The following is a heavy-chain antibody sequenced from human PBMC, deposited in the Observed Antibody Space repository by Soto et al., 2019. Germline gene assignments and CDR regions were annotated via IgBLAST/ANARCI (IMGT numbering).Heavy chain of an antibody. D-gene: IGHD3-16*01. V-gene: IGHV1-2*04. Sequence: ASVKVSCKASGYTFTGYYMHWLRQAPGQGLEWMGWINPNSGGTNYAQKFQGWVTMTRDTSISTAYMEMSRLRSDVTAVYYCARCYCVWGSHRPWTRAFDLWGRVTM. CDR3: ARCYCVWGSHRPWTRAFDL. CDR1: GYTFTGYY. J-gene: IGHJ3*01. CDR2: INPNSGGT.